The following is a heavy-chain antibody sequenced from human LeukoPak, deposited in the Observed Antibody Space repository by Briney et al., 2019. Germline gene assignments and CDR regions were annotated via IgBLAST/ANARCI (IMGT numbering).Heavy chain of an antibody. J-gene: IGHJ4*02. V-gene: IGHV1-18*01. Sequence: ASVKVSCKASGYIFTSYDISWVRQAPGQGLEWMGWISTYNVKTNYAQKLQGRVTMTTDTSTSTAYIELRSLRSDDTAVYYCARGSPLGHYWGQGTLVTVSS. CDR3: ARGSPLGHY. CDR2: ISTYNVKT. CDR1: GYIFTSYD.